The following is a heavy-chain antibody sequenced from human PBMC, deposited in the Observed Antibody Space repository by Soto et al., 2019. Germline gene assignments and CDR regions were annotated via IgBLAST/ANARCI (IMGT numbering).Heavy chain of an antibody. CDR1: GFTFSSYW. J-gene: IGHJ2*01. D-gene: IGHD2-8*01. CDR2: IKQDGSEK. CDR3: ARVSGVYWYFDL. Sequence: GGSLRLSCAASGFTFSSYWMSWVRQAPGKGLEWVSNIKQDGSEKYYEDSVKGRFTISRDNAKNSLYLQMNSLRAEDTAVYYCARVSGVYWYFDLWGRGTLVTVSS. V-gene: IGHV3-7*01.